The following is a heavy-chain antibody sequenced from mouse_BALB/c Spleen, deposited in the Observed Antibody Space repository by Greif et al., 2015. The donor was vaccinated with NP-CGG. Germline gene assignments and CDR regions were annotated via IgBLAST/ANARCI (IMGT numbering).Heavy chain of an antibody. Sequence: VQLQQSGAELVKPGASVKLSCEASGYTFTSYYMYWVKQRPGQGLEWIGEINPSNGGTNFNEKFKSKATLTVDKSSSTAYMQLSSLTSEDSAVYYCTRGGRYDDLDYWGQGTTLTVSS. V-gene: IGHV1S81*02. CDR1: GYTFTSYY. J-gene: IGHJ2*01. CDR2: INPSNGGT. CDR3: TRGGRYDDLDY. D-gene: IGHD2-14*01.